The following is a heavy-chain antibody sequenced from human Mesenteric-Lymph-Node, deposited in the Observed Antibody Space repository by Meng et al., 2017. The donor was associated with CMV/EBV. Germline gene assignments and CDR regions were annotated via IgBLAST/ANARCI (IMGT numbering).Heavy chain of an antibody. CDR2: INAGNGNT. D-gene: IGHD3-10*01. J-gene: IGHJ4*02. V-gene: IGHV1-3*01. Sequence: KASGSTFTTNAMRWVRQAPGQRLEWMGWINAGNGNTKYSQKFQVRVTITRDTSASTVYMELSSLRSEDTAVYYCARGRGGVGFWAFDYWGQGTLVTVSS. CDR3: ARGRGGVGFWAFDY. CDR1: GSTFTTNA.